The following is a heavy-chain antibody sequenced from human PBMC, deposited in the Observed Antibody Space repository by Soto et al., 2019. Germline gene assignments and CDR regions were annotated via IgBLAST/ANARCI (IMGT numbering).Heavy chain of an antibody. J-gene: IGHJ5*02. V-gene: IGHV3-30*18. CDR1: GFTFSGYG. CDR2: ISYDGSNK. CDR3: AKDRVPAAITGWFDP. D-gene: IGHD2-2*02. Sequence: GGSLRLSCAASGFTFSGYGMHWVRQAPGKGLEWVAVISYDGSNKYYADSVKGRFTISRDNSKNTLYLQMNSLRAEDTAVYYCAKDRVPAAITGWFDPWGQGTLVTVS.